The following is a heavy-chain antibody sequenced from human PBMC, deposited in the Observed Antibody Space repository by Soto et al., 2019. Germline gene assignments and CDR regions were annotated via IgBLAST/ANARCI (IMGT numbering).Heavy chain of an antibody. CDR3: ARVQGSSWATGDYIDY. CDR1: GFTFSSYS. V-gene: IGHV3-21*01. CDR2: ISSSSSYI. J-gene: IGHJ4*02. Sequence: EVQLVESGGGLVKPGGSLRLSCAASGFTFSSYSMNWVRQAPGKGLEWVSSISSSSSYIYYADSVKGRFTISRDNAKNSLYLQMNRLRAEDTAVYYCARVQGSSWATGDYIDYWGQGTLVTVSS. D-gene: IGHD6-13*01.